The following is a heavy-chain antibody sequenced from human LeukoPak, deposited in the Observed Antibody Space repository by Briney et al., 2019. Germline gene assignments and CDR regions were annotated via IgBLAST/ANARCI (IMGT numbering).Heavy chain of an antibody. J-gene: IGHJ4*02. V-gene: IGHV1-46*01. CDR2: INPNSGST. CDR1: GYTFTSWC. Sequence: ASVKVSCKASGYTFTSWCMHWVRQAPGQGLEWMGIINPNSGSTSYAQRFQGRVTMTRDTSTSTVYMELSTLRSEDTAVYYCARHPAYCGGDCWGQGTLVTVSS. CDR3: ARHPAYCGGDC. D-gene: IGHD2-21*01.